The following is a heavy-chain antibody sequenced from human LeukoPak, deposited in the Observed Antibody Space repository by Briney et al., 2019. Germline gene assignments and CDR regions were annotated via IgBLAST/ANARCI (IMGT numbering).Heavy chain of an antibody. CDR2: ISYDGSNK. CDR3: AKDFTIFGVVIPGDV. J-gene: IGHJ6*02. Sequence: GGSLRLSCAASGFTFSSYGMHWVRQAPGKGLEWVAVISYDGSNKYYADSVKGRFTISGDNSKNTLYLQMNSLRAEDTAVYYCAKDFTIFGVVIPGDVWGQGTTVTVSS. CDR1: GFTFSSYG. V-gene: IGHV3-30*18. D-gene: IGHD3-3*01.